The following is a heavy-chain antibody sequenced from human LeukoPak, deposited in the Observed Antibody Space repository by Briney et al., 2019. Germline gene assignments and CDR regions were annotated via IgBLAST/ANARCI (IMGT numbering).Heavy chain of an antibody. CDR3: AKETGGRQGLDY. D-gene: IGHD3-10*01. Sequence: GGSLRLSCAASGFTFSSYGMHWVRQAPGKGLEWVAFIGYDGSNKYYADSVKGRFTISRDNSKNTLYLQMNSLRAEDTAVYYCAKETGGRQGLDYWGQGTLVTVSS. CDR1: GFTFSSYG. V-gene: IGHV3-30*02. J-gene: IGHJ4*02. CDR2: IGYDGSNK.